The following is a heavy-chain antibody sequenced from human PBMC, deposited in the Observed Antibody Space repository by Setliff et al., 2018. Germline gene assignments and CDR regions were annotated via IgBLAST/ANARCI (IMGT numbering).Heavy chain of an antibody. CDR3: ATSVSWIQLVLYPQGHPEPFDY. J-gene: IGHJ4*02. Sequence: GASVKVSCKVSGYTLTELSMHWVRQAPGKGLEWMGGFDPEDGETIYAQKFQGRVTMTEDTSTDTAYMELSSLRSEDPAVYYCATSVSWIQLVLYPQGHPEPFDYWGQGTLVTVS. CDR1: GYTLTELS. CDR2: FDPEDGET. D-gene: IGHD5-18*01. V-gene: IGHV1-24*01.